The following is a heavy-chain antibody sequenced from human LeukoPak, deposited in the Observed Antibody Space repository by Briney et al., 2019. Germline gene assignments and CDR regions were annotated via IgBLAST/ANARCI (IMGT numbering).Heavy chain of an antibody. V-gene: IGHV4-59*01. CDR2: IYYSGST. J-gene: IGHJ6*02. D-gene: IGHD6-13*01. CDR3: ARGLYSSSWSSLYYYYYGMDV. Sequence: SETLSLTCTVSGGSISSYYWSWIRQPPGKGLEWIGYIYYSGSTNYNPSLKSRVTISVDTSKNQFSLKLSSVTAADTAVYYCARGLYSSSWSSLYYYYYGMDVWGQGTRSPSP. CDR1: GGSISSYY.